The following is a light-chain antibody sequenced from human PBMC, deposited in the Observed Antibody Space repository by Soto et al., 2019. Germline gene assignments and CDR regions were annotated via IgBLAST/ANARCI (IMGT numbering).Light chain of an antibody. CDR3: SSYSTTNILV. Sequence: QSALTQPASVSGSPGQSVTISCTGASSDVGAYEHVSWYQQHPGRAPKLILYDVSNRPSGVSNHFSGSKSGNTASLVISGLQANDEADYYCSSYSTTNILVFGSGTKVTVL. J-gene: IGLJ1*01. CDR2: DVS. CDR1: SSDVGAYEH. V-gene: IGLV2-14*03.